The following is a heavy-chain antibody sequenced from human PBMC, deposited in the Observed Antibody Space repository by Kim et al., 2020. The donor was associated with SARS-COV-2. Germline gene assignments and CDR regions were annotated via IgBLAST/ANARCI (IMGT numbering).Heavy chain of an antibody. CDR2: ISSSGSPI. CDR1: GFTFSDYY. D-gene: IGHD3-16*02. V-gene: IGHV3-11*01. J-gene: IGHJ4*02. Sequence: GGSLRLSCAASGFTFSDYYMSWIRQAPGKGLEWVSYISSSGSPIYYADSVKGRFTISRDNAKNSLYLQMNSLRAEDTAVYYCAREDYDYVWGSYRQLDYWGQGTLVTVSS. CDR3: AREDYDYVWGSYRQLDY.